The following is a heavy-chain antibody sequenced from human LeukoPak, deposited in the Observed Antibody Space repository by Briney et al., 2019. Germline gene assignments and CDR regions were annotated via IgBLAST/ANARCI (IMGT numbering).Heavy chain of an antibody. CDR2: ISAYNGNT. V-gene: IGHV1-18*01. D-gene: IGHD3-10*01. CDR1: GYTFTSYG. J-gene: IGHJ5*02. CDR3: ARDPITMVRGVLDWFDP. Sequence: ALVKVSCKASGYTFTSYGISWVRQAPGQGLEWMGWISAYNGNTNYAQKLQGRVTMTTDTSTSTAYMELRSLRSDDTAVYYCARDPITMVRGVLDWFDPWGQGTLVAVSS.